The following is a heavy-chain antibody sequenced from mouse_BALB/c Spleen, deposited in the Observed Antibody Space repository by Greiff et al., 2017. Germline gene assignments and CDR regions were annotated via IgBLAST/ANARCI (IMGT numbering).Heavy chain of an antibody. V-gene: IGHV3-2*02. CDR2: ISYSGST. CDR1: GYSITSDYA. D-gene: IGHD2-4*01. CDR3: ARGEMITTNFDY. Sequence: EVMLVESGPGLVKPSQSLSLTCTVTGYSITSDYAWNWIRQFPGNKLEWMGYISYSGSTSYNPSLKSRISITRDTSKNQFFLQLNSVTTEDTATYYCARGEMITTNFDYWGQGTTLTVSS. J-gene: IGHJ2*01.